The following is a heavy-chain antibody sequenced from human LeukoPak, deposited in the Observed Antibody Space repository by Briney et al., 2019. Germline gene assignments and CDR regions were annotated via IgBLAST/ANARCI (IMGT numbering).Heavy chain of an antibody. J-gene: IGHJ4*02. CDR2: ISYDGSNK. Sequence: PGRSLRLSCAASGFTFSSDGMHWVRQAPGKGLEWVAVISYDGSNKYYADSVKGRFTISRDNSKNTLYLQMNSLRAEDTAVYYCAKGAYYYDSSGYYRLDYWGQGTLVTVSS. V-gene: IGHV3-30*18. D-gene: IGHD3-22*01. CDR1: GFTFSSDG. CDR3: AKGAYYYDSSGYYRLDY.